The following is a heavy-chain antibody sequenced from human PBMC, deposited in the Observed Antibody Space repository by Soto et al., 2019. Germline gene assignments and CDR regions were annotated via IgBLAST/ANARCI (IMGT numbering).Heavy chain of an antibody. D-gene: IGHD3-22*01. CDR3: ASFSLYYYDSSGYLDY. CDR1: GFTFIDYY. V-gene: IGHV3-11*01. Sequence: WGSLRLSCAASGFTFIDYYMIFIRQSPVKGLEWVSYISSSGSTIYYADSVKGRFTISRDNAKNSLYLQMNSLRAEDTAVYYCASFSLYYYDSSGYLDYWGQGTLVTVSS. J-gene: IGHJ4*02. CDR2: ISSSGSTI.